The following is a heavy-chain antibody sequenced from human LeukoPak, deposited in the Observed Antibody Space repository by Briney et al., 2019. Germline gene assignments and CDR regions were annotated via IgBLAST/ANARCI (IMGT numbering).Heavy chain of an antibody. J-gene: IGHJ6*03. CDR1: GGSISSYY. Sequence: PSETLSLTCTVSGGSISSYYWSWIRQPPGKGLEWIGYIYYSGSTNYNPSLKSRVTISVDTSKNQFSLKLSSVTAADTAVYYCARGIDSSSVYYYYYYMDVWGKGTTVTVSS. D-gene: IGHD6-13*01. V-gene: IGHV4-59*01. CDR3: ARGIDSSSVYYYYYYMDV. CDR2: IYYSGST.